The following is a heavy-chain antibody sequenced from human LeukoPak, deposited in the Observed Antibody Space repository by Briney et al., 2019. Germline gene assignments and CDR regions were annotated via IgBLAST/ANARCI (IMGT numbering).Heavy chain of an antibody. CDR1: GFTFSNAW. V-gene: IGHV3-15*01. CDR3: TTDNRLGYCSSTSCLTDAFDI. D-gene: IGHD2-2*01. J-gene: IGHJ3*02. CDR2: IKSKTDGGTT. Sequence: GGSLRLSCAASGFTFSNAWMSWVRQAPGKGLEWVGRIKSKTDGGTTDYAAPVKGRFTISGDDSKNTLYLQMNSLKTEDTAVYYCTTDNRLGYCSSTSCLTDAFDIRGQGTMVTVSS.